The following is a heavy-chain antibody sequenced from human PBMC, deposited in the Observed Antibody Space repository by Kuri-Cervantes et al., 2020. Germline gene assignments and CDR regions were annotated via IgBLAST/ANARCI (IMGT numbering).Heavy chain of an antibody. V-gene: IGHV4-59*08. CDR2: IYYSGST. Sequence: SETLSLTCTVSSGSISSYYWSWIRQPPGKGLEWIGYIYYSGSTNYNPSLKSRVTISVDTSKNQFSLKLSSVTAADTAVYYCARGDSSSWSWAFDIWGQGTMVTVSS. CDR3: ARGDSSSWSWAFDI. CDR1: SGSISSYY. D-gene: IGHD6-13*01. J-gene: IGHJ3*02.